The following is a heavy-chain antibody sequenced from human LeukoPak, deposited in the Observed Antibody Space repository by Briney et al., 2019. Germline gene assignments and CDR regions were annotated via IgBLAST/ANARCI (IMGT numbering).Heavy chain of an antibody. CDR3: ARHHRGVGADWFGP. J-gene: IGHJ5*02. Sequence: GEALKISFQGSGYRFPTYWIGWVRPMPGKGREWMGIIYPGDSDTRYSPSFQGQITISVDNSVSTAYLQWSTLKASDTAMYYCARHHRGVGADWFGPWGQGTLVTVSS. CDR1: GYRFPTYW. V-gene: IGHV5-51*01. CDR2: IYPGDSDT. D-gene: IGHD1-26*01.